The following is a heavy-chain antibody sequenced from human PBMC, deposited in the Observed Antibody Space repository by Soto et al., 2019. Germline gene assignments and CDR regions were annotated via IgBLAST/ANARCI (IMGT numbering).Heavy chain of an antibody. CDR1: GGSISSYY. D-gene: IGHD3-3*01. J-gene: IGHJ6*02. CDR3: ARDQVYDFWSGYYPTYYYYYGMDV. V-gene: IGHV4-59*01. Sequence: QVQLQESGPGLVKPSETLSLTCTVSGGSISSYYWSWIRQPPGKGLEWIGYIYYSGSTNYNPSLKSRVTISVDTSKNQFSLKLSSVTAADTAVYYCARDQVYDFWSGYYPTYYYYYGMDVWGQGTTVTVS. CDR2: IYYSGST.